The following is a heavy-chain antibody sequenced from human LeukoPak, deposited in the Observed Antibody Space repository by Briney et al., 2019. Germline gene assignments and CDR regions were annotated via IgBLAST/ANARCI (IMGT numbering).Heavy chain of an antibody. J-gene: IGHJ4*02. Sequence: ASVKVSCKASGYTFTGYYMHWVRQAPGQGLEWMAWLSPNSGDTDSAQKFQGRVTMTRDTSITTAYLELSSLRSDDTAVYYCARAPAGGPFDNWGQRALVTVSS. D-gene: IGHD4-23*01. V-gene: IGHV1-2*02. CDR2: LSPNSGDT. CDR3: ARAPAGGPFDN. CDR1: GYTFTGYY.